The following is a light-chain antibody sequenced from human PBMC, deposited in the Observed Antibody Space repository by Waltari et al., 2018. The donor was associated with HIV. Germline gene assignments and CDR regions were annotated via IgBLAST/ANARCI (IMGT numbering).Light chain of an antibody. J-gene: IGLJ3*02. V-gene: IGLV1-47*01. Sequence: QSVLTQPPSASGTPGQRVTISCSGSSSNIGSNYVYWYQQLPGTAPKLLIYRTNQRPSGVPDRFSGSKSGTSPSLAITGLRSEDEADYYCAAWDDGLSGPVFGGGTKRTVL. CDR3: AAWDDGLSGPV. CDR1: SSNIGSNY. CDR2: RTN.